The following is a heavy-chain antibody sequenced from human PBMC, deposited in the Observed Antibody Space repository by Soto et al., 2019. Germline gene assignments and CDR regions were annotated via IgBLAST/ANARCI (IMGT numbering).Heavy chain of an antibody. Sequence: AGSLRLSCAASGFTFSSYAMHWVRQAPGKGLEWVAVISYDGSNKYYADSVKGRFTISRDNSKNTLYVQMNSLRAEDTAVYYSARDRGVVEGNYWGQGTLVTVSS. CDR1: GFTFSSYA. D-gene: IGHD2-2*01. J-gene: IGHJ4*02. CDR3: ARDRGVVEGNY. V-gene: IGHV3-30-3*01. CDR2: ISYDGSNK.